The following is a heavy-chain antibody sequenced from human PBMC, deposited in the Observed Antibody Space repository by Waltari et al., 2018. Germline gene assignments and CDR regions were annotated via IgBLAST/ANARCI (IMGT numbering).Heavy chain of an antibody. D-gene: IGHD3-16*01. CDR1: GFFFNNFG. Sequence: EVSLVASGGKVVKPGGSLRLPCATSGFFFNNFGLNWFRLAPGKGLEWVATISRSGNIIFYGQSVEGRFTISRDNAKKSVFLQMNSLRADDTAIYYCARSRRGDYYDPSSHWGQGTLVTVSS. CDR3: ARSRRGDYYDPSSH. CDR2: ISRSGNII. J-gene: IGHJ4*02. V-gene: IGHV3-21*01.